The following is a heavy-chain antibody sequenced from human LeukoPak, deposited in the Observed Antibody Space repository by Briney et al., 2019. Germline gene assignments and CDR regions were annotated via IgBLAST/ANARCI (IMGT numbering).Heavy chain of an antibody. D-gene: IGHD2-8*01. CDR1: GFTFSDFA. Sequence: GGSLRLSCVASGFTFSDFATSWVRQVPGKRLEWVSVIGGTGEAHSTDSVKGRFTISRDNSKNTLSLQMNSLRPEDTAVYYCAKDSWARNGIYDPFDIWGQGTMVTVSS. V-gene: IGHV3-23*01. J-gene: IGHJ3*02. CDR3: AKDSWARNGIYDPFDI. CDR2: IGGTGEA.